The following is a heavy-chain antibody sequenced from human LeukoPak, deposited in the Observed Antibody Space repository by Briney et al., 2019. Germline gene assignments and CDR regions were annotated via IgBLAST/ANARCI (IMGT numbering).Heavy chain of an antibody. Sequence: PSETLSLTCTVSGGSFSSGSYYWSWIRQPPGKGLEWIGYIYYSGSTNYNPSLKSRVTISVDTSKNQFSLKLSSVTAADTAVYYCARDFDYWGQGTLVTVSS. CDR1: GGSFSSGSYY. CDR3: ARDFDY. CDR2: IYYSGST. V-gene: IGHV4-61*01. J-gene: IGHJ4*02.